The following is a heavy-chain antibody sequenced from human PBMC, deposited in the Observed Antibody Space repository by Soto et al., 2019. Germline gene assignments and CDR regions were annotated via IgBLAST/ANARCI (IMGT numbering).Heavy chain of an antibody. Sequence: EVQLVESGGGLVQPGGSLRLTCAASGFTFSRSWMSWVRQAPGKGLEWVANIKEDGSEKYYVDSVKGRFTISRDNATNSLYLQMNRLRAEDTAVYYCVSTTTGTTWDYYGVDVWGQGTTVTVSS. J-gene: IGHJ6*02. CDR1: GFTFSRSW. V-gene: IGHV3-7*05. CDR2: IKEDGSEK. CDR3: VSTTTGTTWDYYGVDV. D-gene: IGHD1-1*01.